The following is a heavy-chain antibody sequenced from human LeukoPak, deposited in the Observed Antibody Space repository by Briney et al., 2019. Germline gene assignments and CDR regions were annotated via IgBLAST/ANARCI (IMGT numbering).Heavy chain of an antibody. J-gene: IGHJ6*03. CDR1: GGSVSSSY. D-gene: IGHD6-13*01. V-gene: IGHV4-4*07. CDR2: IHSSSST. CDR3: AREDGSSWKYYYYYMDV. Sequence: PSETLSLTCTVSGGSVSSSYWSWIRQPAGMRLEWIGRIHSSSSTNYNPSLKSRVTMSLDTSKNQFPLRLSSVTAADSAVYYCAREDGSSWKYYYYYMDVWGKGTTVTVSS.